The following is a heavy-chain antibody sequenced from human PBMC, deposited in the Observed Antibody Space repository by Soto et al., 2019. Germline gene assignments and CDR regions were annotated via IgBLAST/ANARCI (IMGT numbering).Heavy chain of an antibody. J-gene: IGHJ6*02. CDR2: IDWDDDK. D-gene: IGHD1-26*01. Sequence: GSGPTLVNPTQTLTLTCTFSGFSLSTSGMCVSWIRQPPGKALEWLALIDWDDDKYYSTSLKTRLTISKDTSKNQVVLTMTNMDPVDTATYYCARSGYYDYYYYGMDVWGQGTTVTVSS. CDR3: ARSGYYDYYYYGMDV. V-gene: IGHV2-70*01. CDR1: GFSLSTSGMC.